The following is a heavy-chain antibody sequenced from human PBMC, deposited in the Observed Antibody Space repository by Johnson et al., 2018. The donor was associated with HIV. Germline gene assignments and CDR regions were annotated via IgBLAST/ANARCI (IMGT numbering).Heavy chain of an antibody. D-gene: IGHD2-21*02. CDR1: GFTFSSYW. V-gene: IGHV3-7*01. Sequence: VQLVESGGGVVQPGRSLRLSCAASGFTFSSYWMSWVRQAPGKGLEWVANITKDGSENYNVDSVKGRFTISRDNAKNSLYLQMNSLRAEDTAVYYCAKDIGGRGGDCDAFDIWGQGTMVTVSS. CDR3: AKDIGGRGGDCDAFDI. J-gene: IGHJ3*02. CDR2: ITKDGSEN.